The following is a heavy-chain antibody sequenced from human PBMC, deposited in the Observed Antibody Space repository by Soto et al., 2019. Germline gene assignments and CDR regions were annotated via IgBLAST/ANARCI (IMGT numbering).Heavy chain of an antibody. CDR1: GFTFSAYA. V-gene: IGHV3-23*01. Sequence: VQLLESGGGLVQPGGSVRLSCAASGFTFSAYAMSWVRRAPGKGLEWVSAIGGTSPGTYNADSGQGRFGISPDSSRKTPCLQMNTLRAEDTAVYFCAGRISGVDYWGQGTLVTVSS. D-gene: IGHD7-27*01. CDR3: AGRISGVDY. CDR2: IGGTSPGT. J-gene: IGHJ4*02.